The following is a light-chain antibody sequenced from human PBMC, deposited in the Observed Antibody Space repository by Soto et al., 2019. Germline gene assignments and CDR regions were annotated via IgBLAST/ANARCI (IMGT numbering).Light chain of an antibody. CDR1: SSNIGSNT. CDR3: AAWYDSLNGYV. CDR2: SNN. J-gene: IGLJ1*01. V-gene: IGLV1-44*01. Sequence: HSVLTQPPSASGTPGQRVTISCSGSSSNIGSNTVNWYQQLPGTAPKLLIYSNNQRPSGVPDRFSGSKSGTSASLAISGLQSEDEADYYCAAWYDSLNGYVFGTGTKLTVL.